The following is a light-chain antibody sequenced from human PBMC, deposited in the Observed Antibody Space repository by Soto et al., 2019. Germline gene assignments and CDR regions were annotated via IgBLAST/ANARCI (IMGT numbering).Light chain of an antibody. Sequence: EIVLTQSPGTLSLSPGERATLSCRASQSVSSSYLAWYQPKPGQAPRLLIYGASSRATGIPDRFSGSGSGKDFTLTISRLEPEDFAVYYCQQYGSSPTWTFGQGTKVEIK. CDR3: QQYGSSPTWT. V-gene: IGKV3-20*01. CDR2: GAS. J-gene: IGKJ1*01. CDR1: QSVSSSY.